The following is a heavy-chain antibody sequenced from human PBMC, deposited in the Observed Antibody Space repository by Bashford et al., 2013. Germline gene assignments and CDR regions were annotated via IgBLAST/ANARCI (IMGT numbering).Heavy chain of an antibody. D-gene: IGHD3-22*01. Sequence: ASVKVSCKASGYTFTSYGISWVRQAPGQGLEWMGWISAYNGNTNYAQKLQGRVTMTTDTSTSTAYMELRSLRSDDTAVYYCARLVNYYDSSGYYSDYWGQGTLVTVSS. CDR1: GYTFTSYG. CDR2: ISAYNGNT. CDR3: ARLVNYYDSSGYYSDY. V-gene: IGHV1-18*01. J-gene: IGHJ4*02.